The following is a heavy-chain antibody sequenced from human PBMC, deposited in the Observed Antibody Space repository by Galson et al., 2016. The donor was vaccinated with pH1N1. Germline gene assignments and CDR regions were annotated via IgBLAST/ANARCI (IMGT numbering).Heavy chain of an antibody. D-gene: IGHD3-3*01. CDR3: TRRPKSYDFRNPFSDH. J-gene: IGHJ4*02. Sequence: QSGAEVKKPGEPLKISCKGLGYNFDTYWIGWVRQMPGKGLEWMGIIYPGDSDTRYSPSFQGHVTISADTSVNAVYLPWGSLKASDTATYFWTRRPKSYDFRNPFSDHSGQGTLVAVSS. CDR1: GYNFDTYW. CDR2: IYPGDSDT. V-gene: IGHV5-51*01.